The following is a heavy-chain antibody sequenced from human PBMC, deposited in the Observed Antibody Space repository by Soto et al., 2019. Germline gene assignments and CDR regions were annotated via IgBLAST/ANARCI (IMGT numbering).Heavy chain of an antibody. CDR2: ISGYNGNT. J-gene: IGHJ6*03. CDR3: AKADSNYAGRFSYYYMDV. V-gene: IGHV1-18*01. CDR1: GYTFRSYG. D-gene: IGHD4-4*01. Sequence: QVQMVQSGTEVKKPGASVKLSCKASGYTFRSYGISWVRQAPGQGPELMGWISGYNGNTHYPQKFQGKVTMSTDTSTSTAYMELRSLRSDDTAVYYCAKADSNYAGRFSYYYMDVWGNGTLVTVSS.